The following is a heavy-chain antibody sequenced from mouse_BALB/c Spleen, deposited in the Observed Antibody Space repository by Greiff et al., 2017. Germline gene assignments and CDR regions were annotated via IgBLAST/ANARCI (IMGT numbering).Heavy chain of an antibody. J-gene: IGHJ3*01. Sequence: EVQLQESGPGLVKPSQSLSLTCTVTGYSITSDYAWNWIRQFPGNKLEWMGYISYSGSTSYNPSLKSRISITRDTSKNQFFLQLNSVTTEDTATYYCARGTARATYWFAYWGQGTLVTVSA. CDR1: GYSITSDYA. CDR3: ARGTARATYWFAY. D-gene: IGHD3-2*01. CDR2: ISYSGST. V-gene: IGHV3-2*02.